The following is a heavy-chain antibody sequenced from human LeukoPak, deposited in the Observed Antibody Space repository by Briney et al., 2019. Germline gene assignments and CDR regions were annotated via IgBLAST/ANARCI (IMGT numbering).Heavy chain of an antibody. D-gene: IGHD2-21*02. CDR3: ATVTAALYYYGMDV. J-gene: IGHJ6*02. CDR1: GFTVSSNY. CDR2: IYSGGST. V-gene: IGHV3-66*02. Sequence: GGSLRLSCAASGFTVSSNYMSWVRQGPGKGLEWVSVIYSGGSTYYADSVKGRFTISRDNSKNTLYLQMNSLRAEDTAVYYCATVTAALYYYGMDVWGQGTTVTVSS.